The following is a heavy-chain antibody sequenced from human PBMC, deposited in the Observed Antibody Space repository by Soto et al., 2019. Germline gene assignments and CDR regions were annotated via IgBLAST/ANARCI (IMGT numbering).Heavy chain of an antibody. V-gene: IGHV1-69*13. CDR2: IIPIFGTA. D-gene: IGHD6-6*01. CDR1: GGTFSSYA. Sequence: SVKVSCKASGGTFSSYAISWVRQAPGQGLEWMGGIIPIFGTANYAQKFQGRVTITADESTSTAYMELSSLRSEDTTVYYCARQQLVLDDYYYYYGMDVWGQGTTVTVSS. CDR3: ARQQLVLDDYYYYYGMDV. J-gene: IGHJ6*02.